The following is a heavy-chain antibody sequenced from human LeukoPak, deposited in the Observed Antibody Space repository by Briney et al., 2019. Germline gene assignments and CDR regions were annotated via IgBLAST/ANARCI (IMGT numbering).Heavy chain of an antibody. CDR2: ISSSSSTI. J-gene: IGHJ4*02. V-gene: IGHV3-48*01. CDR1: GFIFGTYS. CDR3: TRDSPPDY. Sequence: PGGSLRLSCAASGFIFGTYSMNWVRQAPGKGLEWVSYISSSSSTIYYADSVEGRFTISRDNAKNSLYLQMNSLRAEDTAIYYCTRDSPPDYWGQGTLVTVSS.